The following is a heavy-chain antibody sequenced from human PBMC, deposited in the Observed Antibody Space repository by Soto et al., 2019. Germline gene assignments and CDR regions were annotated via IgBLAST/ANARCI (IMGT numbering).Heavy chain of an antibody. CDR2: IRGSGGST. J-gene: IGHJ6*02. D-gene: IGHD3-3*01. CDR1: GFTFSSYA. V-gene: IGHV3-23*01. CDR3: AKRSVADV. Sequence: EVQLLESGGGLVQPGGSLRLSCAASGFTFSSYAMSWVRQAPGKGLEWVSTIRGSGGSTYYADAVKGRFTISRDNSKNTLYLQMNSLRDEDTAVYYCAKRSVADVWGQGTRVTVSS.